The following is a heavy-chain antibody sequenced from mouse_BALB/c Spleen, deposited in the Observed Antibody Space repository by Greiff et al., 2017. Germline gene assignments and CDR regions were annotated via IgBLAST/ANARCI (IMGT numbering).Heavy chain of an antibody. J-gene: IGHJ1*01. V-gene: IGHV1-39*01. Sequence: EVKLQQTGPELVKPGASVKISCKASGYSFTDYIMLWVKQSHGKSLEWIGNINPYYGSTSYNLKFKGKATLTVDKSSSTAYMQLNSLTSEDSAVYYCARLFITTADWYFDAWGAGTTVTVSS. CDR2: INPYYGST. CDR1: GYSFTDYI. D-gene: IGHD1-1*01. CDR3: ARLFITTADWYFDA.